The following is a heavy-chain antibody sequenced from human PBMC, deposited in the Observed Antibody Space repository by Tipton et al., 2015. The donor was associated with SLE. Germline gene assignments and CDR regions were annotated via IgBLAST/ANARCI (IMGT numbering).Heavy chain of an antibody. Sequence: TLSLTCAAYGGSFSGYYWSWIRQPPGKGLEWIGYIYHSGSTYYNPSLKSRVTISVDRSKNQFSLKLSSVTAADTVVYYCARGGNWLNAFDIWGQGTMVTVSS. CDR3: ARGGNWLNAFDI. V-gene: IGHV4-30-2*01. D-gene: IGHD3-9*01. CDR2: IYHSGST. J-gene: IGHJ3*02. CDR1: GGSFSGYY.